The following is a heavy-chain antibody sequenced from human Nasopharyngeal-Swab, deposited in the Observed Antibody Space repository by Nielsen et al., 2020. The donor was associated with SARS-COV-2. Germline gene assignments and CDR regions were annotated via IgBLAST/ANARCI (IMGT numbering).Heavy chain of an antibody. CDR3: ARGTADYSNPSFDY. V-gene: IGHV3-9*01. CDR1: GFTFDDYT. J-gene: IGHJ4*02. CDR2: IKWNSGRK. D-gene: IGHD4-11*01. Sequence: SLKISCAASGFTFDDYTMHWVRQAPGEGLEWVSGIKWNSGRKGYADSVKGRFTISRDNAKNSLYLLMNSLRSEDTALYYCARGTADYSNPSFDYWGQGTLVTVPS.